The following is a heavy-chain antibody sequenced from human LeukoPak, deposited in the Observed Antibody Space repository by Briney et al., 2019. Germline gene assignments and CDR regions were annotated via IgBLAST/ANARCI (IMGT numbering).Heavy chain of an antibody. Sequence: SETLSLTCTGSGGSMSSYYWRWIRQPPGKGLEWIGYVFYTGSISYNPSLKSRVTISVDTSKNQFSLKLRSVTAADTAVYYCARHQRLGSPYYGMDVWGQGTAVTVSS. CDR3: ARHQRLGSPYYGMDV. V-gene: IGHV4-59*08. CDR1: GGSMSSYY. CDR2: VFYTGSI. J-gene: IGHJ6*02. D-gene: IGHD6-19*01.